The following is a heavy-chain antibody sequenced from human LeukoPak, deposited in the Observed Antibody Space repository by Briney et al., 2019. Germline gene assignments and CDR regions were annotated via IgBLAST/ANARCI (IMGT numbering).Heavy chain of an antibody. D-gene: IGHD5-12*01. CDR1: GFTVSSNY. J-gene: IGHJ4*02. V-gene: IGHV3-21*01. CDR3: ARSGGGYVDDY. CDR2: IDSNSASK. Sequence: GGSLRLSCAASGFTVSSNYMSWVRQAPGKGLEWVSSIDSNSASKYYADSVKGRFTISRDNAKNSLYLQMNSLRAEDTAVYYCARSGGGYVDDYWGQGTLVTVSS.